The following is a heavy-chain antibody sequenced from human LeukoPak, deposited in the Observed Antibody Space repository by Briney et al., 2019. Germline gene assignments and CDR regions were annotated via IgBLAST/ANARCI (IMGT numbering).Heavy chain of an antibody. CDR1: GYTFTSYG. V-gene: IGHV1-18*01. Sequence: GASVKVSCNASGYTFTSYGISWVRQAPGQGLEWMGWISAYNGNTNYAQKLQGRVTMTTDTSTSTAYMELRSLRSDDTAVYYCARDDIVVVPAAILAFDIWGQGTMVTVSS. J-gene: IGHJ3*02. CDR3: ARDDIVVVPAAILAFDI. D-gene: IGHD2-2*01. CDR2: ISAYNGNT.